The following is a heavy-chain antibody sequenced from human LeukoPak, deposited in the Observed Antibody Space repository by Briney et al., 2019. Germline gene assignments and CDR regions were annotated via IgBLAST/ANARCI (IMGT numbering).Heavy chain of an antibody. CDR3: AKNYDILTGYWYYGMNV. V-gene: IGHV3-23*01. D-gene: IGHD3-9*01. J-gene: IGHJ6*02. CDR1: GFTFNSYV. Sequence: GGSLTLSCAASGFTFNSYVMSWVRLAPGEGLEWVSVVSGSGGSTYYADSVRGRFTISRDNSKNTLFLQMNSLRAEDTAVYYCAKNYDILTGYWYYGMNVWGQGATVTVSS. CDR2: VSGSGGST.